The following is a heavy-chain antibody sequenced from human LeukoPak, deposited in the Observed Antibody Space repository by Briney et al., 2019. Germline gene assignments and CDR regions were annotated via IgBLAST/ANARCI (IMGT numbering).Heavy chain of an antibody. V-gene: IGHV3-48*03. CDR3: ARDATGDH. Sequence: GGSLRLSCAASGFTFRSYEMKWVRQAPGKRLEWVSYISSSGGTIYYADSVKGRFTISRDNAKNSLFLQMNSLRAEDTAVYYCARDATGDHWGQGTLVSVSS. CDR1: GFTFRSYE. J-gene: IGHJ4*02. CDR2: ISSSGGTI.